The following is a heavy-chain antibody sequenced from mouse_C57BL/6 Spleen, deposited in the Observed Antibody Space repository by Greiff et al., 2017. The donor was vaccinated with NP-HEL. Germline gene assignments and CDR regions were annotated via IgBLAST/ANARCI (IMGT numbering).Heavy chain of an antibody. D-gene: IGHD2-12*01. CDR2: IRNKANGYTT. V-gene: IGHV7-3*01. CDR3: ARSLHYNAMDY. J-gene: IGHJ4*01. CDR1: GFTFTDYY. Sequence: EVQLVESGGGLVQPGGSLSLSCAASGFTFTDYYMSWVRQPPGKALEWLGFIRNKANGYTTEYSASVKGRFTISRDNSQSILYLQMNALRAEDSATYCCARSLHYNAMDYWGQGTSVTVSS.